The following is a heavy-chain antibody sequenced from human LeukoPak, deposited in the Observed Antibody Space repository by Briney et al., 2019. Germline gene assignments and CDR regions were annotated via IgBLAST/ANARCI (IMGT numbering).Heavy chain of an antibody. D-gene: IGHD3-10*01. V-gene: IGHV3-23*01. CDR2: ISGSGGST. J-gene: IGHJ4*02. Sequence: GGSLRLSCAASGFTFISYAMSWVRQAPGKGLEWVSAISGSGGSTYYADSVKGRFTISRDNSKNTLYLQMNSLRAEDTAVYYCAKVNVLLWFGELGDFDYWGQGTLVTVSS. CDR1: GFTFISYA. CDR3: AKVNVLLWFGELGDFDY.